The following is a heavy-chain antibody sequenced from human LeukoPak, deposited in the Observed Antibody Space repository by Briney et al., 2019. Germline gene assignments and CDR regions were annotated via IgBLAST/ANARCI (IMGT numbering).Heavy chain of an antibody. CDR3: TTGLGRTNDDY. J-gene: IGHJ4*02. CDR1: GFTFSSYA. CDR2: IMTASEGGRI. D-gene: IGHD2-2*01. Sequence: GGSLRLSCAASGFTFSSYAMHWVRQAPGKGLEWVGRIMTASEGGRIDYGAFVKGRFPISRDDSKAMLYLQMSGLQSDDTGIYYCTTGLGRTNDDYWGPGTLVTVSS. V-gene: IGHV3-15*01.